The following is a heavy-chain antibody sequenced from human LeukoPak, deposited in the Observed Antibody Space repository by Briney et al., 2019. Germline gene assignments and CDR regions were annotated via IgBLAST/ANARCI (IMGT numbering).Heavy chain of an antibody. J-gene: IGHJ4*02. V-gene: IGHV4-39*07. Sequence: SETLSLTCTVSGGSISSSSYYWGWIRQPPGKGLEWIGSIYYSGSTYYNPSLKSRVTISVDTSKNQFSLKLSSVTAADTAVYYCARLGFDYWGQGTLVTVSS. CDR1: GGSISSSSYY. CDR3: ARLGFDY. CDR2: IYYSGST.